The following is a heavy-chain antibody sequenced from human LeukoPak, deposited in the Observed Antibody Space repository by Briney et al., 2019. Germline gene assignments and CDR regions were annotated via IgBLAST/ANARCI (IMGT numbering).Heavy chain of an antibody. V-gene: IGHV3-7*01. CDR2: INQGGSEK. CDR1: GFTFSTFL. J-gene: IGHJ6*03. D-gene: IGHD1-26*01. Sequence: GGSLRLSCAASGFTFSTFLMSWVRQAPGKGLEWVANINQGGSEKYYVDSMKGRFTVSRDNAKNSLYLQMDSLRAEDTAVYYCARVSGGSYYYYMDVWGKGTTVTVS. CDR3: ARVSGGSYYYYMDV.